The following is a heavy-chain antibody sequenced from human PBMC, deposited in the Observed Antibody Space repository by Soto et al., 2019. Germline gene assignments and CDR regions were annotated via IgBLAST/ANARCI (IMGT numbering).Heavy chain of an antibody. J-gene: IGHJ5*02. Sequence: QVQLQESGPGLVKPSQTLSLTCTVSGCSISSGGYYWSWIRQHPGKGLEWIGYIYYSGSTYYNPSIKSRVTISVDTSKNQFSLKLSSVTAADTAVYYCARVKKYWDSSGNWFDPWGQGTLVTVSS. D-gene: IGHD3-22*01. CDR3: ARVKKYWDSSGNWFDP. CDR1: GCSISSGGYY. V-gene: IGHV4-31*03. CDR2: IYYSGST.